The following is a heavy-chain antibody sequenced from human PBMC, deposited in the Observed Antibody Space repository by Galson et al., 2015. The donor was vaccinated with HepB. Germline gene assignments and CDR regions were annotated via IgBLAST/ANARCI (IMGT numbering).Heavy chain of an antibody. CDR2: IYHSGST. J-gene: IGHJ4*02. D-gene: IGHD2-15*01. V-gene: IGHV4-30-2*01. Sequence: LSLTCTVSGGSISSGGYSWSWIRQPPGKGLEWIGYIYHSGSTYYNPSLKSRVTISVDRSKNQFSLKLSSVTAADTAVYYCASRWGCGSFDYWGQGTLVTVSS. CDR3: ASRWGCGSFDY. CDR1: GGSISSGGYS.